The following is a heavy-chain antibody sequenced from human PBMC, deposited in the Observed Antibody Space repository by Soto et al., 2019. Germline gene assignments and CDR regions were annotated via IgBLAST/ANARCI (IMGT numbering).Heavy chain of an antibody. CDR3: ARDSLAPSYDSSGYYYFDP. CDR2: ISSSGSTI. Sequence: GGSLRLSCAASGFTVSSYEMNWVRQAPGKGLEWVSYISSSGSTIYYADSVKGRFTISRDNAKNSLYLQMNSLRAEDTAVYYCARDSLAPSYDSSGYYYFDPWGQGTLVTVSS. V-gene: IGHV3-48*03. J-gene: IGHJ5*02. CDR1: GFTVSSYE. D-gene: IGHD3-22*01.